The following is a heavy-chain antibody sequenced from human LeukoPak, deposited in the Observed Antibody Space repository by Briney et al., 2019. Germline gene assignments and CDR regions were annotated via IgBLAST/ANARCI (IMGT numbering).Heavy chain of an antibody. V-gene: IGHV3-23*01. CDR2: ISGSGGGT. Sequence: GGSLTLSCAVSGITLSNYAMTWVRQAPGKGLEWVAGISGSGGGTNYADSVKGRFTISRDNSKNTLYLQMNSLRAEDTAVYYCAKVPVMWELRFDPWGQGTLVTVSS. D-gene: IGHD1-26*01. J-gene: IGHJ5*02. CDR3: AKVPVMWELRFDP. CDR1: GITLSNYA.